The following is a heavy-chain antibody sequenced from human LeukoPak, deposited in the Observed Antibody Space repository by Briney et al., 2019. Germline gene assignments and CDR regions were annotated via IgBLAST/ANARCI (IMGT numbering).Heavy chain of an antibody. CDR2: ISWNSGSI. J-gene: IGHJ6*03. D-gene: IGHD1-26*01. V-gene: IGHV3-9*01. CDR1: GFSFSNYE. CDR3: AKDSGSYNYYYMDV. Sequence: GGSLRLSCAASGFSFSNYEMNWVRQAPGKGLEWVSGISWNSGSIGYADSVKGRFTISRDNAKNSLYLQMNSLRAEDTALYYCAKDSGSYNYYYMDVWGKGTTVTISS.